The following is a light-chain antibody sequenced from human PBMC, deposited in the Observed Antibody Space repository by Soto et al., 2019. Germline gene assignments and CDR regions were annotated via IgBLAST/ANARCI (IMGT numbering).Light chain of an antibody. Sequence: DIQMTQSPSSLSASVGDRVTITCRASQSISSYLNWYQQKPGKAPKLLIYAASSLQSGVPSRFSGSGSGTDFTLTISSLQPEDVATYYCQQSYSTPTFGGGTKV. CDR3: QQSYSTPT. CDR2: AAS. V-gene: IGKV1-39*01. CDR1: QSISSY. J-gene: IGKJ4*01.